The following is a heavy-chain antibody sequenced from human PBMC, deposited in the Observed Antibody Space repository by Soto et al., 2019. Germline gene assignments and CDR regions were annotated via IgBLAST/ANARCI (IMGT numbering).Heavy chain of an antibody. J-gene: IGHJ4*02. CDR2: ISSSSSYT. CDR3: ARDSTVTTRGVVDY. V-gene: IGHV3-11*06. CDR1: GFTFSDYY. D-gene: IGHD4-17*01. Sequence: GGSLRLSCAASGFTFSDYYMSWIRQAPGKGLEWVSYISSSSSYTNYADSVKGRFTISRDNAKNSLYLQMNSLRAEDTAVYYCARDSTVTTRGVVDYWGQGTLVTVSS.